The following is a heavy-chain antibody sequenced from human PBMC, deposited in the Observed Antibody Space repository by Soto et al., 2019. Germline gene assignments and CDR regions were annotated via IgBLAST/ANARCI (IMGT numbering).Heavy chain of an antibody. D-gene: IGHD3-3*01. CDR2: INPATGAA. CDR1: GYPVTAYY. J-gene: IGHJ3*02. Sequence: QLHLVQSGAVVKKPGASVTVSCSASGYPVTAYYMHWVRQAPGRGLEWMGGINPATGAAKYTQTFQGRVPMTRATPTRTVFMELRGLTPEDTAVFYCARGGGVGVAGSAAFDMWGQGTLVTVSS. V-gene: IGHV1-2*02. CDR3: ARGGGVGVAGSAAFDM.